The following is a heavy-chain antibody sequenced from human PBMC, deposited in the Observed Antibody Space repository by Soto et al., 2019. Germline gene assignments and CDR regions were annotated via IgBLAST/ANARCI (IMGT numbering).Heavy chain of an antibody. Sequence: GGSLRLSCAASGFTFSSYGMHWVRQAPGKGLEWVAVIWYDGSNKYYADSVKGRFTISRDNSKNTLYLQMNGLRAEDTAVYYCARDPDRYYFDYWGQGTLVTVSS. V-gene: IGHV3-33*01. J-gene: IGHJ4*02. CDR1: GFTFSSYG. CDR2: IWYDGSNK. CDR3: ARDPDRYYFDY.